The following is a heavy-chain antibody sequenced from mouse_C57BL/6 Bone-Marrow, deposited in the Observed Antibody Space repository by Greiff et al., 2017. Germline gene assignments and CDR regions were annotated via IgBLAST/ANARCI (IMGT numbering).Heavy chain of an antibody. V-gene: IGHV1-81*01. CDR2: IYPRSGNT. J-gene: IGHJ3*01. CDR1: GYTFTSYG. CDR3: ARRSPIYYDYDWFAY. D-gene: IGHD2-4*01. Sequence: VQLQQSGAELARPGASVKLSCKASGYTFTSYGISWVKQRTGQGLEWIGEIYPRSGNTYYNEKFKGKATLTADKSSSTAYMELRSLTSEDSAVYFCARRSPIYYDYDWFAYWGQGTLVTVSA.